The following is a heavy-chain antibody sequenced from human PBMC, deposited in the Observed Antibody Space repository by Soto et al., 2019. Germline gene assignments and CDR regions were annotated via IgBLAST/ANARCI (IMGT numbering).Heavy chain of an antibody. V-gene: IGHV4-34*01. J-gene: IGHJ6*02. Sequence: SETLSLTCAVYGGSFSGYYWSWIRQPPGKGLEWIGEINHSGSTNYNPSLKSRVTISVDTSKNQFSLKLSSVTAADTAVYYCARGRFLEWLSRYYYYGMDVWGQGTTVTVSS. CDR3: ARGRFLEWLSRYYYYGMDV. CDR2: INHSGST. CDR1: GGSFSGYY. D-gene: IGHD3-3*01.